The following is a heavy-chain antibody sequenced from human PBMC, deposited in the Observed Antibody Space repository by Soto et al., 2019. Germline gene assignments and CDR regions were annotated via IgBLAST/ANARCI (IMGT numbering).Heavy chain of an antibody. V-gene: IGHV3-15*07. CDR2: IKSKTDGGTT. Sequence: GGSLRLSCAASGFTFSNAWMNWVRQAPGKGLEWVGRIKSKTDGGTTDYAAPVKGRFPISRDDSKNTLYLQMNSLKTEDTAVYYCTTGYCSGGSCYSGYYYYGMDVWGQGTTVTVSS. D-gene: IGHD2-15*01. CDR1: GFTFSNAW. J-gene: IGHJ6*02. CDR3: TTGYCSGGSCYSGYYYYGMDV.